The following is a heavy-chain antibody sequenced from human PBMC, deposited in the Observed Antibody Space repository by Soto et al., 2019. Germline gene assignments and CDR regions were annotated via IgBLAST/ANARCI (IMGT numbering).Heavy chain of an antibody. CDR3: AKDGGEYYYGSGSFY. D-gene: IGHD3-10*01. CDR2: ISGSGGST. Sequence: EVQLLESGGGLVQPGGSLRLSCAASGFTFSSYAMSWVRQAPGKGLEWVSAISGSGGSTYYADSVKGRFTISRDNSKNTRYLQMNSLRAEDTAVYYCAKDGGEYYYGSGSFYWGQGTLVTVSS. CDR1: GFTFSSYA. V-gene: IGHV3-23*01. J-gene: IGHJ4*02.